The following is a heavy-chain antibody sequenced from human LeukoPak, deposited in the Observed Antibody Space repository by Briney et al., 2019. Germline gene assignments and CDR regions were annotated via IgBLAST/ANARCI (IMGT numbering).Heavy chain of an antibody. CDR2: IKQDGSEK. J-gene: IGHJ3*02. CDR3: ASEGYGGNSDAFDI. V-gene: IGHV3-7*01. Sequence: GGSLRLSCAASGFTFSSYWMSWVRQAPGKGLEWVANIKQDGSEKYYVDSVKGRFTISRDNAKNSLYLQMNSLRAEDTAVYYCASEGYGGNSDAFDIWGQGTMVTVS. D-gene: IGHD4-23*01. CDR1: GFTFSSYW.